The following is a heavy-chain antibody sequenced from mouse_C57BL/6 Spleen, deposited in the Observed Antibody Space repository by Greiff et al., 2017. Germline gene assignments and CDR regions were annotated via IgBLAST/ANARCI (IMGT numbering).Heavy chain of an antibody. D-gene: IGHD2-4*01. Sequence: EVHLVESGGGLVQPGGSLKLSCAASGFTFSDYYMYWVRQTPEKRLEWVAYISNGGGSTYYPDTVKGRFTISRDNAKNTLYLQMSRLKSEDTAMYYCARPPYYDCPWFAYWGQGTLVTVSA. CDR1: GFTFSDYY. J-gene: IGHJ3*01. CDR2: ISNGGGST. CDR3: ARPPYYDCPWFAY. V-gene: IGHV5-12*01.